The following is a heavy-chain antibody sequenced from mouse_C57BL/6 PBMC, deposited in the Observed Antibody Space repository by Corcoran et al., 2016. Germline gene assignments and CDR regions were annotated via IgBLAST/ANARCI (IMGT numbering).Heavy chain of an antibody. CDR3: ARMERLRQDWYFDV. V-gene: IGHV8-8*01. Sequence: QITLKESGPRILQPSQTLSLTCTFSGFSLSTFGMGVGWIRQPSGKGMEWLAHIWWDDDKYYNPALKSRLKLSKDTSKNRVFLKIANVDTADTATYYCARMERLRQDWYFDVWGTETTVTVSS. J-gene: IGHJ1*03. D-gene: IGHD2-2*01. CDR2: IWWDDDK. CDR1: GFSLSTFGMG.